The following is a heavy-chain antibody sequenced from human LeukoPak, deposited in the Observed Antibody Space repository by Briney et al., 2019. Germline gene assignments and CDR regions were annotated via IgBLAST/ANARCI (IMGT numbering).Heavy chain of an antibody. J-gene: IGHJ4*02. CDR3: ATKYYYDSSGYD. CDR2: FDPEDGET. Sequence: ASVKVSCKVSGYTLTELSMHWVRQAPGKGLEWMGGFDPEDGETIYAQKFQGRVTMTEDTSTDTAYMELSRLRSEDTAVYYCATKYYYDSSGYDWGQGTLVTVSS. D-gene: IGHD3-22*01. CDR1: GYTLTELS. V-gene: IGHV1-24*01.